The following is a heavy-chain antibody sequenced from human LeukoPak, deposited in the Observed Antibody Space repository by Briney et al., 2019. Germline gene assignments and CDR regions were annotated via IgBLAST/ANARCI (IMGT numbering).Heavy chain of an antibody. Sequence: GRSLRLSCAASGFTFVDYAMHWVRQAPGKGLEWVSGISWNSGSIGYADSVKGGFTISRDNAKNSLYLQMNSLRAEDTALYYCAKAAVPAASAFDIWGQGTMVTVSS. J-gene: IGHJ3*02. CDR3: AKAAVPAASAFDI. CDR1: GFTFVDYA. CDR2: ISWNSGSI. V-gene: IGHV3-9*01. D-gene: IGHD2-2*01.